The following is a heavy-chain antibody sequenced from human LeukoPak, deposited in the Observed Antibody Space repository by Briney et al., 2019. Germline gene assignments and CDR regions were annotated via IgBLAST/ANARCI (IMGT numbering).Heavy chain of an antibody. Sequence: GGSLRLSCAASGFTFSSYEMNWVRQAPGKGLEWVSYISSSGSTIYYADSVKGRFTISRDNAKNSLYLQMNSLRAEDTAVYYCARAEGLVVVAATIDYWGQGTLVTVSS. D-gene: IGHD2-15*01. CDR3: ARAEGLVVVAATIDY. J-gene: IGHJ4*02. V-gene: IGHV3-48*03. CDR1: GFTFSSYE. CDR2: ISSSGSTI.